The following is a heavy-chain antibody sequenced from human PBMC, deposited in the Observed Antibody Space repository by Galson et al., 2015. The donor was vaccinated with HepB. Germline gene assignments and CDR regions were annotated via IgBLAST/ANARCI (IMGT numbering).Heavy chain of an antibody. D-gene: IGHD6-13*01. Sequence: SLRLSCAASGFTFSSYAMSWVRQAPGKGLEWVSAISGSGGSTYYADSVKGRFTISRDNSKNTLYLQMNSLRAEDTAVYYCAKDAGSGSWYGVENWFDPWGQGTLVTVSS. V-gene: IGHV3-23*01. J-gene: IGHJ5*02. CDR1: GFTFSSYA. CDR3: AKDAGSGSWYGVENWFDP. CDR2: ISGSGGST.